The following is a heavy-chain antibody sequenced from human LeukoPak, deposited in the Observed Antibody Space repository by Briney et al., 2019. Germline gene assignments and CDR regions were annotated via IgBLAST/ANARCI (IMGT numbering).Heavy chain of an antibody. CDR1: GGSISSYY. V-gene: IGHV4-59*01. J-gene: IGHJ4*02. Sequence: SETLSLTCTVSGGSISSYYWSWIRPPRGKGLEWIGYIYYSGSTNYNPSLKSRVTISVDTSKNQFSLKLSSVTAADTAVYYCARGPGGYSYGYYFDYWGQGTLVTVSS. CDR2: IYYSGST. D-gene: IGHD5-18*01. CDR3: ARGPGGYSYGYYFDY.